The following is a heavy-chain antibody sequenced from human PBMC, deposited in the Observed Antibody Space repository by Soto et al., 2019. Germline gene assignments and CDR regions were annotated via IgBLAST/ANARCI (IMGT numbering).Heavy chain of an antibody. CDR2: ISSSSSTI. V-gene: IGHV3-48*02. J-gene: IGHJ4*02. D-gene: IGHD1-26*01. Sequence: EVQLVESGGGLVQPGGSLRLSCAASGFSFSNYSMNWVRQAPGKGLEWVSYISSSSSTIYYADSVKGRFTISRDNAKNSLYLQMNSLRDEDTAVYYCARLIVGAGAGLASEFDYWSQGILVTVSS. CDR1: GFSFSNYS. CDR3: ARLIVGAGAGLASEFDY.